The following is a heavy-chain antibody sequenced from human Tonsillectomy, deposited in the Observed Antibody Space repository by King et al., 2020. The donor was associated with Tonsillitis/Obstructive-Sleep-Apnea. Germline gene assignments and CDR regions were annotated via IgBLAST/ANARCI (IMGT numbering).Heavy chain of an antibody. Sequence: VQLVESGAEVKKPGESLKISCKGSGYSFTSYWIGWVRQMPGKGLEWMGIIYPGDSDTRYSPSFQGQVTISADKSISTAYLQWSSLKASDTAMYYCARGNVDIVPTPYWFDPWGQGTLVTVSS. CDR3: ARGNVDIVPTPYWFDP. J-gene: IGHJ5*02. CDR2: IYPGDSDT. V-gene: IGHV5-51*01. D-gene: IGHD5-12*01. CDR1: GYSFTSYW.